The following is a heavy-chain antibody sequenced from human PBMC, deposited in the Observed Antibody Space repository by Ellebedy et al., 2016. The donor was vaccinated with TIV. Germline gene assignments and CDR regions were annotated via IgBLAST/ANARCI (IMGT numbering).Heavy chain of an antibody. V-gene: IGHV4-39*07. J-gene: IGHJ3*01. D-gene: IGHD3-22*01. CDR1: GDSISSSGYY. Sequence: SETLSLXCTVSGDSISSSGYYWSWIRQPPGKGLEWIGESNPSGSTNYNPSLKSRVTISVDTSKNQFSLKLTSVTAADTAVYYCRSPYYYDSSDYYRFAFDVWGQGTMVTVSS. CDR3: RSPYYYDSSDYYRFAFDV. CDR2: SNPSGST.